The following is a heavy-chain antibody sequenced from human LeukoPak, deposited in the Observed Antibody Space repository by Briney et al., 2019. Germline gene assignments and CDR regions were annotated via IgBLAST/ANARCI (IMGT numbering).Heavy chain of an antibody. V-gene: IGHV3-30*02. D-gene: IGHD4-11*01. Sequence: PGGSLRLSCAASGFTFSHYGVHWVRQSPGKGLEWVAFIWHDGSSKFYADSVKGRFTISRDNFMKTVYLQMNSLRAEDTALYYCAKDAQRGFDYSNSLEYWGQGVLVTVSS. CDR2: IWHDGSSK. CDR3: AKDAQRGFDYSNSLEY. J-gene: IGHJ4*02. CDR1: GFTFSHYG.